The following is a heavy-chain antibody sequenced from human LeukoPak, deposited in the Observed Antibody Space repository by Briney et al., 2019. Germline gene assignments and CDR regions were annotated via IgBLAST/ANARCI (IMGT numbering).Heavy chain of an antibody. CDR1: GFTFSDYY. V-gene: IGHV3-11*01. J-gene: IGHJ6*03. D-gene: IGHD1-1*01. Sequence: GGSLRLSCAASGFTFSDYYMNWIRQAPGKGLEWLSYISSSGNIIYYADSVKGRFTISRDNTQNSLYLQMNSLRAEDTAVYYCARYNRNDDSYYYMDVWGKGTTVTVSS. CDR2: ISSSGNII. CDR3: ARYNRNDDSYYYMDV.